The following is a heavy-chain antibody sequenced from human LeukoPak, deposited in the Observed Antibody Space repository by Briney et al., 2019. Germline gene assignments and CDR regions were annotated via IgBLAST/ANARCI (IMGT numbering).Heavy chain of an antibody. D-gene: IGHD3-3*01. CDR1: GFTFSSYG. Sequence: TGGSLRLSCAASGFTFSSYGMHWVRQAPGKGLEWVAFIRYDGSNKYYADSVKGRFTISRDNSKNTLYLQMNSLRAEDTAVYYCARDYFWGFWSGYPNWFDPWGQGTLVTVSS. V-gene: IGHV3-30*02. J-gene: IGHJ5*02. CDR2: IRYDGSNK. CDR3: ARDYFWGFWSGYPNWFDP.